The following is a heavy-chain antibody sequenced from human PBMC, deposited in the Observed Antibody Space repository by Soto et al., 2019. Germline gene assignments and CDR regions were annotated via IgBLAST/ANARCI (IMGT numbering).Heavy chain of an antibody. CDR3: AGGMCFGGSCYLAV. Sequence: QVQLVQSGAEVKKPGSAVKVSCKASGGTFSTYTLYWVRQAPGQGLEWMGGISPGIAIRDYAQKFQGIVTLTAYESASTVYMQLSTLISEDTAFYYCAGGMCFGGSCYLAVWGQGTLVTVSS. V-gene: IGHV1-69*12. CDR1: GGTFSTYT. D-gene: IGHD2-15*01. CDR2: ISPGIAIR. J-gene: IGHJ4*02.